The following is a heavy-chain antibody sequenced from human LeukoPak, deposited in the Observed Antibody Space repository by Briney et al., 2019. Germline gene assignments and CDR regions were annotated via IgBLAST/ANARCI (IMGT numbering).Heavy chain of an antibody. CDR2: FYSSGST. D-gene: IGHD6-19*01. Sequence: SEALSLTCNVSGDPLNDNLYYWGWIRQSPGKGLEWIGAFYSSGSTSSHSSLKSRVTISVDTSRTKLSLKLDSVTDTDTAVYYCVRDGRFDSACFDSWGPGILVTVSS. CDR3: VRDGRFDSACFDS. CDR1: GDPLNDNLYY. V-gene: IGHV4-39*07. J-gene: IGHJ4*02.